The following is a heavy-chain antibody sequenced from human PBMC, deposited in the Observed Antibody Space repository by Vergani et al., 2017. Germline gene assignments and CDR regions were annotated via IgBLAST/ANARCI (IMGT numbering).Heavy chain of an antibody. CDR2: ISWNSGKI. Sequence: EVQLVESGGGLIQPGRSLRLSCAASGFTFDYAMHWVRQAPGKGLEWVSGISWNSGKIDYADSVKGRFIIPRDNVKNSLYLQMNSLRAEDTALYYCAKDRGVSNYYYMDVWGKGTTVTVSS. V-gene: IGHV3-9*01. D-gene: IGHD3-10*01. J-gene: IGHJ6*03. CDR1: GFTFDYA. CDR3: AKDRGVSNYYYMDV.